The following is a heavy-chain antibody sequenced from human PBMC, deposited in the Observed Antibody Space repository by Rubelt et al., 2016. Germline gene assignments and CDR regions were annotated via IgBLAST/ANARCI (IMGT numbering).Heavy chain of an antibody. Sequence: GQLQQWGAGLLKPSETLSLTCAVYGGSFSAYYWNWIRQPPGKGLEWIGHIHYTGSTNYNPSLQSRVTISADTSKNQFSLRLTSVTAAETAVYYCARRVAGTGYSRENWFDPWGQGTLVTVSS. D-gene: IGHD3/OR15-3a*01. CDR1: GGSFSAYY. J-gene: IGHJ5*02. CDR3: ARRVAGTGYSRENWFDP. CDR2: IHYTGST. V-gene: IGHV4-34*02.